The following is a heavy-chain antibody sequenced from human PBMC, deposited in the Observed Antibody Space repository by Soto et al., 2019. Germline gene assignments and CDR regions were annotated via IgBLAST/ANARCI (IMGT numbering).Heavy chain of an antibody. Sequence: PSETLSLTCAVSSGSIDNVYWWSWVRQSPGKGLEWIGETSHDGVTNYNPSLKSRVTISVDRSKNQFSLKLSSVTAADTAVYYCARVPDRWGQGTLVTVSS. D-gene: IGHD2-2*01. CDR3: ARVPDR. CDR1: SGSIDNVYW. J-gene: IGHJ5*02. CDR2: TSHDGVT. V-gene: IGHV4-4*02.